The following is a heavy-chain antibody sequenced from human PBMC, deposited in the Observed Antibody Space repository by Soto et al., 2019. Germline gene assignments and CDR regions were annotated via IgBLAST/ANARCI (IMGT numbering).Heavy chain of an antibody. Sequence: GSLELSCAASGVRVTRFVMNGVRQAPGKGLEWVSSISSTTNYIYYGDSMKGRFTISRDNAKNSLYLEMNSLRAEDTAVYYCAREHADFTSGFDYWGQGTLVTVSS. CDR1: GVRVTRFV. D-gene: IGHD3-10*01. V-gene: IGHV3-21*06. J-gene: IGHJ4*02. CDR2: ISSTTNYI. CDR3: AREHADFTSGFDY.